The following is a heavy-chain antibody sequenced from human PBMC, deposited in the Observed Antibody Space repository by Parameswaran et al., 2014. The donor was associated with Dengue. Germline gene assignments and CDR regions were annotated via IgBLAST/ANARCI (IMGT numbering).Heavy chain of an antibody. J-gene: IGHJ4*02. CDR2: IYYSGST. V-gene: IGHV4-59*01. D-gene: IGHD6-6*01. CDR3: ARDRIAARD. Sequence: RWIRQPQGKGLEWIGYIYYSGSTNYNPSLKSRVTISVDTSKNQFSLKLSSVTAADTAVYYCARDRIAARDWGQGTLVTVSS.